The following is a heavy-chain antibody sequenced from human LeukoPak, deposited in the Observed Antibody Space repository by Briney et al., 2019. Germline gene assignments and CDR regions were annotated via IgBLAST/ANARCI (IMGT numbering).Heavy chain of an antibody. CDR3: ARGGGILTG. V-gene: IGHV4-61*02. J-gene: IGHJ4*02. Sequence: TSETLSLTCTVSGGSISSSNYYWSWIRQPAGKGLEWIGRIYTSGSTNYNPSLKSRVTISVDTSKNQFSLKLSSVTAADTAVYYCARGGGILTGWGQGTLVTVSS. CDR2: IYTSGST. D-gene: IGHD3-9*01. CDR1: GGSISSSNYY.